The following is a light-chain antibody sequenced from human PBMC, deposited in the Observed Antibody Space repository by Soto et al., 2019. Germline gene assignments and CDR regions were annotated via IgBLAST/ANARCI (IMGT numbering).Light chain of an antibody. Sequence: QSALTQPASVSVSPGPSIAISCTGSSSDIGAYNYVSWYQHHPGKAPTLIIYDVTRRPSGVSSRFSGAKSGNAASLLLSWLQPEDEADYFCASYTDSKPLVIFGGGTKLNVL. J-gene: IGLJ2*01. CDR3: ASYTDSKPLVI. CDR2: DVT. V-gene: IGLV2-14*01. CDR1: SSDIGAYNY.